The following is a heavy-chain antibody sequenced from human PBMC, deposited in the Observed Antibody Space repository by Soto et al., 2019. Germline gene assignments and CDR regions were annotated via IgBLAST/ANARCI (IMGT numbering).Heavy chain of an antibody. CDR3: SVAPSGSADWFDP. J-gene: IGHJ5*02. D-gene: IGHD1-26*01. V-gene: IGHV3-74*01. Sequence: PGGSLRLSCAASGVTFSRYWMHWVRQAPGKGLVWVSHISNDGTVTSYADSVKGRFTISRDNAKNTLYLQMNSLRGEDTAVYYCSVAPSGSADWFDPSGQGTLVTVSS. CDR1: GVTFSRYW. CDR2: ISNDGTVT.